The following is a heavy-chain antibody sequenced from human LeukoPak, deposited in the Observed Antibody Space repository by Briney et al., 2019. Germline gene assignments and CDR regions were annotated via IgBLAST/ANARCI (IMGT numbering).Heavy chain of an antibody. CDR1: GYTFTSYG. J-gene: IGHJ3*02. D-gene: IGHD2-15*01. Sequence: SVKVSCKASGYTFTSYGISWVRQAPGQGLEWMGRIIPILGIANYAQKFQGRVTITADKSTSTAYMELSSLRSEDTAVYYCARTYCSGGSCYSFSTGFLDIWGQGTMVTVSS. V-gene: IGHV1-69*04. CDR3: ARTYCSGGSCYSFSTGFLDI. CDR2: IIPILGIA.